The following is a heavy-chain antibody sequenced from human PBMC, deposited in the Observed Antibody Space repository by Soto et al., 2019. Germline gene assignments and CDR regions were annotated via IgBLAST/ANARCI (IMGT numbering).Heavy chain of an antibody. CDR3: ARVFKTMSFYHGMDV. D-gene: IGHD3-22*01. Sequence: QVQLQESGPGLVKPSQTLSLICTVSGGSINSGGYYWSWIRQLPGKGLEWIGYIYYTGSTYYNPSLKSRITISVDTSANQFSLKLSSVTAADTAIYFCARVFKTMSFYHGMDVWGQGTAVAVSS. V-gene: IGHV4-31*03. CDR2: IYYTGST. J-gene: IGHJ6*02. CDR1: GGSINSGGYY.